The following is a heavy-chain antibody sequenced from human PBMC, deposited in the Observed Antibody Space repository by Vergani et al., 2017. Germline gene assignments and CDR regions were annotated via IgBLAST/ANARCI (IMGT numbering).Heavy chain of an antibody. J-gene: IGHJ6*02. CDR3: ARDMRDYYDSSGHYYYYYGMDV. V-gene: IGHV3-7*01. CDR1: GFTFRNYA. CDR2: IKQDGNEK. D-gene: IGHD3-22*01. Sequence: EVEVVESGGGLAQPGGSLRLSCAASGFTFRNYAMTWVRQAPGKGLEWVANIKQDGNEKYYVDSVKGRFTISRDNARNSLYLQMNSLRAEDTAVYYCARDMRDYYDSSGHYYYYYGMDVWGLGTTVTVSS.